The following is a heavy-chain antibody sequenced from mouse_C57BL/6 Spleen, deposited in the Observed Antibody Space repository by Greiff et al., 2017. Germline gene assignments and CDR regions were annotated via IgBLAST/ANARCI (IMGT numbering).Heavy chain of an antibody. CDR3: ALIYYGYDGGDY. CDR2: IYPGEGDT. D-gene: IGHD2-2*01. Sequence: VQLQQSGPELVKPGDSVKISCKASGYAFSRSWMNWVKQRHGKGLEWIGRIYPGEGDTNYNGKLKGKATRTADKSSSTAYMQLSSLTSEDSAVYFCALIYYGYDGGDYWGQGTTLTVSS. V-gene: IGHV1-82*01. CDR1: GYAFSRSW. J-gene: IGHJ2*01.